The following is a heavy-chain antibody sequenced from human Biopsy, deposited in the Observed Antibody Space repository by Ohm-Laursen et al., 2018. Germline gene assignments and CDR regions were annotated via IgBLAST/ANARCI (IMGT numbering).Heavy chain of an antibody. CDR3: ARTPILIVSAGLVYRHRRHLQGMGV. J-gene: IGHJ6*02. Sequence: TQTLTLTRSFSGFSRSARGMCVSWIRQAPGKALEWLARVDWDDYKDYSASLQTKLSISKDTSNDQVVLTVNNVDPADTATYYCARTPILIVSAGLVYRHRRHLQGMGVWGQGIAVTVS. CDR1: GFSRSARGMC. CDR2: VDWDDYK. D-gene: IGHD6-13*01. V-gene: IGHV2-70*11.